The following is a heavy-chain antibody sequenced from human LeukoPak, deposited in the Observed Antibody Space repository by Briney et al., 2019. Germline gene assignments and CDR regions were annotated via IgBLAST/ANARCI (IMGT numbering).Heavy chain of an antibody. V-gene: IGHV3-30*03. CDR3: ARAGYYGSGNYFDY. CDR1: GFTFSSYG. Sequence: GSLRLSCVASGFTFSSYGMHWVRQAPGKGLEWEAFISYDGSNRYYVDSVKGRFTISRDNSKNTLYLQMNSLRAEDTAVYYCARAGYYGSGNYFDYWGQGTLVTVSS. CDR2: ISYDGSNR. J-gene: IGHJ4*02. D-gene: IGHD3-10*01.